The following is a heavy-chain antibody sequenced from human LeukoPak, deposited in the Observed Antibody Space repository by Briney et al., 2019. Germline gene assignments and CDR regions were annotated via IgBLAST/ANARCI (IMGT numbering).Heavy chain of an antibody. D-gene: IGHD2-2*01. CDR2: INPNSGGT. CDR3: ARRGSSSRSAFDI. J-gene: IGHJ3*02. Sequence: ASVKVSCKASGYTFTGYYMHWVRQAPGQGLEWMGWINPNSGGTNYAQKFQGRVAMTRDTSISTAYMELSRLRSDDTAVYYCARRGSSSRSAFDIWGQGTMVTVSS. CDR1: GYTFTGYY. V-gene: IGHV1-2*02.